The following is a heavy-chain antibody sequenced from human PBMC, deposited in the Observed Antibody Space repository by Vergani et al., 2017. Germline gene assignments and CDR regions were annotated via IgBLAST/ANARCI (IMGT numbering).Heavy chain of an antibody. CDR2: MNPNSGNT. Sequence: QVQLVQSGAEVKKPGASVRVSCKASGYTFTSDDINWVRQAPGQGLEWMGWMNPNSGNTGYEQKLKGRRTITRDTSINTADMELRDLTSEDMDIYYCARDRRNCTADDCPSYYYDYWGQGTLVTVSS. D-gene: IGHD2-8*02. V-gene: IGHV1-8*03. CDR3: ARDRRNCTADDCPSYYYDY. CDR1: GYTFTSDD. J-gene: IGHJ4*02.